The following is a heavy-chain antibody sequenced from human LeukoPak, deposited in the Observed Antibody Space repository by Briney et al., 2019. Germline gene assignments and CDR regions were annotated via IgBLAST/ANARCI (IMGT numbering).Heavy chain of an antibody. Sequence: GGSLRLSCAASGFTFSKYDMHWVRQATGKGLEWVSGIGKAGDTHYPGSVKGRFTISRENAKNSLYLQMNSLRAGDTAVYYCVRDPSGHGLDVWGQGATVTVSS. D-gene: IGHD3-10*01. V-gene: IGHV3-13*04. CDR3: VRDPSGHGLDV. J-gene: IGHJ6*02. CDR1: GFTFSKYD. CDR2: IGKAGDT.